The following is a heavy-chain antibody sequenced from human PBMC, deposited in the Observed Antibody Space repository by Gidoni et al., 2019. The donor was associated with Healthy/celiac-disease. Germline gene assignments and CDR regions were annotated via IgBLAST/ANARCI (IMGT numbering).Heavy chain of an antibody. CDR1: GFTFSSYA. V-gene: IGHV3-23*01. CDR2: ISGSGGST. D-gene: IGHD6-19*01. CDR3: AKTGAIAVAGDYWYFDL. Sequence: EVQLLESGGGLVQPGGSLRLSCAASGFTFSSYAMSWVRQAPGKGLEWVSAISGSGGSTYYADSVKGRFTISRDNSKNTLYLQMNSLRAEDTAVYYCAKTGAIAVAGDYWYFDLWGRGTLVTVSS. J-gene: IGHJ2*01.